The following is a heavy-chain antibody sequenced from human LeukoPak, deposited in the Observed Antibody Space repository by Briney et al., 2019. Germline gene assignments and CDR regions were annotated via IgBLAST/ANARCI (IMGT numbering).Heavy chain of an antibody. CDR1: GFTFSSYA. D-gene: IGHD5-18*01. CDR3: AKVSSYGLTSDY. CDR2: ISGSGGST. V-gene: IGHV3-23*01. Sequence: GGSLRLSCAASGFTFSSYAMSWVRQAPGKGLEWVSAISGSGGSTYYADSVKGRFTISKDNSKNTLYLQMNSLRAEDTAVYYCAKVSSYGLTSDYWGQGTLVTVSS. J-gene: IGHJ4*02.